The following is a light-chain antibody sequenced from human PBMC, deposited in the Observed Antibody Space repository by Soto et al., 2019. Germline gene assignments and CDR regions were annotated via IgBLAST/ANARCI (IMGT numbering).Light chain of an antibody. Sequence: DIQLTQSPSFLSASVGDRVTITCRASQGISSYLAWYQQKPGKAPKLLIYAASTLQSGVPSRFSGSGSGTEFPPTISSLQPEDFATYYCQQLNRYPRTFGQGTKVEIK. CDR3: QQLNRYPRT. CDR1: QGISSY. J-gene: IGKJ1*01. V-gene: IGKV1-9*01. CDR2: AAS.